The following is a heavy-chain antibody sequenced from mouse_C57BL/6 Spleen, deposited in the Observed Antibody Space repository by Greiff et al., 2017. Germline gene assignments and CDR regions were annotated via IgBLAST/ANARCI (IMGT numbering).Heavy chain of an antibody. D-gene: IGHD3-2*02. CDR3: AILDSSGYDGY. CDR2: INPSTGGT. Sequence: EVKLVESGPELVKPGASVKISCKASGYSFTGYYMNWVKQSPEKSLEWIGEINPSTGGTTYNQKFKAKATLTVDKSSSTAYMQLKSLTSEDSAVYYCAILDSSGYDGYWGQGTTLTVSS. V-gene: IGHV1-42*01. J-gene: IGHJ2*01. CDR1: GYSFTGYY.